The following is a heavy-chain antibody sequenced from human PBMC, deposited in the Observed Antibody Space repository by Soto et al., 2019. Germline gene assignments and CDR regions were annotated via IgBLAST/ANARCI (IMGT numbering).Heavy chain of an antibody. CDR1: GFTFSSYA. J-gene: IGHJ4*02. Sequence: PGGSLRLSCAASGFTFSSYAMHWVRQAPGKGLEWVAVISYDGSNKYYADSVKGRFTISRDNSKNTLYLQMNSLRAEDTAVYYCARSPFGRPFDYWGQGXLVTVYS. D-gene: IGHD3-10*01. CDR3: ARSPFGRPFDY. V-gene: IGHV3-30-3*01. CDR2: ISYDGSNK.